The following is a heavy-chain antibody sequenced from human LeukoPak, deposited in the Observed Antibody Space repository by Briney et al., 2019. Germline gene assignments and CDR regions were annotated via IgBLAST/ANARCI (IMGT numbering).Heavy chain of an antibody. J-gene: IGHJ4*02. CDR2: ISSSTSYI. Sequence: GGSLRLSCAASGFTFSSYSMNWIRQAPGKGLEWVSSISSSTSYIYYADSVKGRFTISKDDAKNSLYLQMNSLRAEDTAVYYCARAGGSTVSHSDYWGQGTLVTVSS. CDR1: GFTFSSYS. CDR3: ARAGGSTVSHSDY. D-gene: IGHD4-17*01. V-gene: IGHV3-21*01.